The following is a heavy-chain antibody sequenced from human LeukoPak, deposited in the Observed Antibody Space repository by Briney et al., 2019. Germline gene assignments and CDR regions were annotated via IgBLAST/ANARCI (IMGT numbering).Heavy chain of an antibody. CDR3: ARGQWELLGTCRYYYYYYMDV. CDR1: GFTVSSNY. D-gene: IGHD1-26*01. V-gene: IGHV3-53*01. J-gene: IGHJ6*03. CDR2: IYSGGST. Sequence: GGSLRLSCPPSGFTVSSNYMSWVRQAAGKGLEWVSVIYSGGSTYYADSVKGRFTISRDNSKNTLYLQMNSLSAEDTAVYYCARGQWELLGTCRYYYYYYMDVWGKGTTVTVSS.